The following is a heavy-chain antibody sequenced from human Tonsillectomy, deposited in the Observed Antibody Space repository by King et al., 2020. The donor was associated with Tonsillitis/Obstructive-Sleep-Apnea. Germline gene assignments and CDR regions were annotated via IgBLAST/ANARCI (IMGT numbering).Heavy chain of an antibody. Sequence: VQLQQSGPGLVTPSQTLSLTCAISGDSVSIGSTGWNWIRQSPSRGLEWLGRTYYRAKWFYEYAGSVRSRITINPDTSKNQFSLQLNSVTPEDTAVYFCARGVGPTGIDYWGQGTLVIVSS. CDR2: TYYRAKWFY. CDR1: GDSVSIGSTG. CDR3: ARGVGPTGIDY. D-gene: IGHD1-26*01. V-gene: IGHV6-1*01. J-gene: IGHJ4*02.